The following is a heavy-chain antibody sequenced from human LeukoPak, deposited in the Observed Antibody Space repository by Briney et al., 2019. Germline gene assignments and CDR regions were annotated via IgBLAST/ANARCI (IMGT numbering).Heavy chain of an antibody. CDR1: GITFSSYA. Sequence: PGGSLRLSCAAPGITFSSYAMTWVRQAPGKGLEWVSAISGSGVNTYYADSVKGRFTISRDNSKKTVYLQMNSLRAEDTAVFYCGRSRYSNSWLFDYWGQGTLVTVSS. V-gene: IGHV3-23*01. J-gene: IGHJ4*02. CDR2: ISGSGVNT. D-gene: IGHD6-13*01. CDR3: GRSRYSNSWLFDY.